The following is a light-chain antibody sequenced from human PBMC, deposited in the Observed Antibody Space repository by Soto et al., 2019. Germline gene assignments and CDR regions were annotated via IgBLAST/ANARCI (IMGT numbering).Light chain of an antibody. J-gene: IGKJ1*01. CDR2: GAS. V-gene: IGKV3-20*01. CDR3: QQYGRP. CDR1: QSVTSDY. Sequence: EIVLTQSPGTLSLSPGERATLSCRASQSVTSDYLAWYQQKPGQAPRLLIHGASSRVTGSPDRFSGSGAGTDFTLTISRLEPEDFAVYYCQQYGRPFGQGTKVEIK.